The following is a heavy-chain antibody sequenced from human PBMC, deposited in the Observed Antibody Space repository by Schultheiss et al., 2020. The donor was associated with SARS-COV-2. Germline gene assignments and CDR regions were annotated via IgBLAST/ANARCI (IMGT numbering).Heavy chain of an antibody. D-gene: IGHD2-15*01. J-gene: IGHJ6*02. Sequence: ASVKVSCKASGYTFTSYAMNWVRQAPGQGLEWMGWISAYNGDTKYAQKLQGRVTMTTDTSTTTAYMELRSLGSDDTALYYCARDLGFCSGASGTSCYGKKVAGTDYHHVMDVWGQGTTVTVSS. V-gene: IGHV1-18*01. CDR3: ARDLGFCSGASGTSCYGKKVAGTDYHHVMDV. CDR2: ISAYNGDT. CDR1: GYTFTSYA.